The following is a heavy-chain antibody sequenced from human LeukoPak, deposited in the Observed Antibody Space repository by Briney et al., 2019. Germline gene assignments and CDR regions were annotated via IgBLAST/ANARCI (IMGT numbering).Heavy chain of an antibody. D-gene: IGHD3-9*01. J-gene: IGHJ4*02. Sequence: GGSLRLSCAASGFTFSSYSMNWVRQAPGKGLEWVSSISSSSSYIYYADSVKGRFTISRDNAKNSLYLQMNSLRAEGTAVYYCARVEDYDILTGFDYWGQGTLVTVSS. CDR1: GFTFSSYS. CDR3: ARVEDYDILTGFDY. CDR2: ISSSSSYI. V-gene: IGHV3-21*01.